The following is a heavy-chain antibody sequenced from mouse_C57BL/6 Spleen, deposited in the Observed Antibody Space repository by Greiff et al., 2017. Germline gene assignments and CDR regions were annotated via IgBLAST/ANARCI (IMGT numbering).Heavy chain of an antibody. CDR3: AIHYDYDGGCAY. CDR2: IYPGSGST. CDR1: GYTFTSYW. V-gene: IGHV1-55*01. D-gene: IGHD2-4*01. J-gene: IGHJ3*01. Sequence: VQLQQPGAELVKPGASVKMSCKASGYTFTSYWITWVKQRPGQGLEWIGDIYPGSGSTNYNEKFKSKATLTVDTSSSTAYMQLSSLTSEDSAVYYCAIHYDYDGGCAYWGQGTLVTVSA.